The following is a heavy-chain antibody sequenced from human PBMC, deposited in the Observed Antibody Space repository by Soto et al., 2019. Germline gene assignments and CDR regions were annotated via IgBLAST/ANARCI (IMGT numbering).Heavy chain of an antibody. V-gene: IGHV4-4*02. J-gene: IGHJ4*02. CDR2: IYRTGST. Sequence: PSETLSLTCAVSGGSFTSNNWWTWVRQPPGQGLERIGEIYRTGSTNYKPSLKSRVNISLDKSENQFSLRVTSLTAADTAVYYCASRDPGTSVDYWGQGTLVTVSS. CDR1: GGSFTSNNW. CDR3: ASRDPGTSVDY. D-gene: IGHD1-7*01.